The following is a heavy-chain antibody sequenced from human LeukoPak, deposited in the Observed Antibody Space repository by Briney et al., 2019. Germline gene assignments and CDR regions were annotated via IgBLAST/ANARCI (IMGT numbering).Heavy chain of an antibody. V-gene: IGHV3-48*04. CDR1: GFTFSSYS. D-gene: IGHD5-24*01. CDR3: ARSGGRWLQFEDY. J-gene: IGHJ4*02. Sequence: PGGSLRLSCADSGFTFSSYSMNWVRQAPGKGLEWVSYISSSSSTIYYADSVKGRFTISRDNAKNSLYLQMNSLRAEDTAVYYCARSGGRWLQFEDYWGQGTLVTVSS. CDR2: ISSSSSTI.